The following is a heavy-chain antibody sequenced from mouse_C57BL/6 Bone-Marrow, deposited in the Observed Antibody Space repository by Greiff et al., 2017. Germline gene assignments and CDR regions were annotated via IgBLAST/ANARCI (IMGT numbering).Heavy chain of an antibody. Sequence: VQLKESVAELVRPGASVKLSCTASGFNIKNTYMHWVKQRPEQGLEWIGRIDSANGNTKYAPKFQGKATITADTSSTTAYLQLSSLTSEDTAVYYCAVITPVFDVWGTGTTVTVSS. CDR2: IDSANGNT. CDR1: GFNIKNTY. CDR3: AVITPVFDV. V-gene: IGHV14-3*01. D-gene: IGHD1-1*01. J-gene: IGHJ1*03.